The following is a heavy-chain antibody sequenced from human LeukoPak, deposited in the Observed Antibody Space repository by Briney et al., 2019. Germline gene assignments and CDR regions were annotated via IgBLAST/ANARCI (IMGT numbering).Heavy chain of an antibody. D-gene: IGHD3-9*01. Sequence: GGSLRLSCAASGFTFSDYYMSWIRQAPGKGLEWVSYISSRGSTIYYADSVKGRFTISRDNAKNSLYLQMNSLRAEDTAVYYCARRVDDYDILTGYYTNWFDPWGQGTLVTVSS. CDR1: GFTFSDYY. CDR2: ISSRGSTI. CDR3: ARRVDDYDILTGYYTNWFDP. J-gene: IGHJ5*02. V-gene: IGHV3-11*01.